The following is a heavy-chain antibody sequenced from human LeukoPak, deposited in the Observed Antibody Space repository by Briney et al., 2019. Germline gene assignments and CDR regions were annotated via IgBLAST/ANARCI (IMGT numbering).Heavy chain of an antibody. D-gene: IGHD1-26*01. J-gene: IGHJ5*02. V-gene: IGHV3-23*01. CDR2: ISGSGGRT. CDR3: ARDLLPLGGTLGNWFDP. CDR1: GFTFNSYD. Sequence: GGSLRLSCVASGFTFNSYDINWVRQAPGKGLEWVATISGSGGRTFHADSVKGRFTISRDNSMNTLFLQMNSLRVDDTAVYYCARDLLPLGGTLGNWFDPWGQGTLVTVSS.